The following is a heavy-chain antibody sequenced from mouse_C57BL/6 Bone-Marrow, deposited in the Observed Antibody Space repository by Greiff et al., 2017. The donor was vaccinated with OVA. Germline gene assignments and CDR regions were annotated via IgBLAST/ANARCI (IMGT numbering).Heavy chain of an antibody. Sequence: QVQLKQPGAELVKPGASVKLSCKASGYTFTSYWMHWVKQRPGQGLEWIGMIHPNSGSTNYNEKFKSKATRTVEKSSSTAYMQLSSLTSEDSAVYYCARGTVVAHFDYWGQGTTLTVSS. CDR3: ARGTVVAHFDY. V-gene: IGHV1-64*01. D-gene: IGHD1-1*01. CDR1: GYTFTSYW. CDR2: IHPNSGST. J-gene: IGHJ2*01.